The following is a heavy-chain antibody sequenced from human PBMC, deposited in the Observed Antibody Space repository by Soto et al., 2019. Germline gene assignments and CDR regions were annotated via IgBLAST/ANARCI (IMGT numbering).Heavy chain of an antibody. V-gene: IGHV1-46*01. CDR1: AVTFTSYF. J-gene: IGHJ5*02. CDR2: INPNGGST. Sequence: ASVKVSCKAPAVTFTSYFMHWVRQATGHGLEWIGVINPNGGSTKFEKTFQGRFTMTGDTSTSTVYMGLRSLRSADTAVYYCARNGSDSGWFFFYPWGQGALVTVSS. D-gene: IGHD6-19*01. CDR3: ARNGSDSGWFFFYP.